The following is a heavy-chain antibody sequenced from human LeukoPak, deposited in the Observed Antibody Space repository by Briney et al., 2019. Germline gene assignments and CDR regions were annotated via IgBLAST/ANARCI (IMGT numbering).Heavy chain of an antibody. CDR2: ISGTGGTT. CDR3: ARDLRGIRDY. Sequence: GGSLRLSCAASGFTFNIYAMSWVRQAPGKGLEWVSAISGTGGTTDYAGSVKGRFTISRDNAKNTLYLQMNSLRAEDTAVYYCARDLRGIRDYWGQGTLVTVSS. D-gene: IGHD2-15*01. V-gene: IGHV3-23*01. CDR1: GFTFNIYA. J-gene: IGHJ4*02.